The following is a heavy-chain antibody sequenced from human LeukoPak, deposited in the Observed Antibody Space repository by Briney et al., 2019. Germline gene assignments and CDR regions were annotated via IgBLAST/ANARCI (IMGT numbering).Heavy chain of an antibody. V-gene: IGHV1-8*01. CDR2: INPNSGNT. D-gene: IGHD4-11*01. CDR1: GYTFTSYD. CDR3: ARGVKDVATTVFDY. J-gene: IGHJ4*02. Sequence: GASVKVSCKASGYTFTSYDINWVRQATGQGLEWMGWINPNSGNTGYAQKFQGRVTMTRNTSISTAYMELSSLRSEDTAVYYCARGVKDVATTVFDYWGQGTLVTVSS.